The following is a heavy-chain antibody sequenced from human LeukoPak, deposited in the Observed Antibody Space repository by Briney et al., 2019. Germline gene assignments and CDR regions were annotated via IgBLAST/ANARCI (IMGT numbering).Heavy chain of an antibody. V-gene: IGHV1-2*06. D-gene: IGHD4-23*01. CDR2: INPNSGGT. CDR3: ARDLGYYGGNSD. Sequence: ASVKVSCKASGYTFTGYYMHWVRQAPGQGLEWMGRINPNSGGTNYAQKFQGRVTMTRDTSISTAYMELSRLRSDDTAVYYCARDLGYYGGNSDWGQGTLVTVSS. J-gene: IGHJ4*02. CDR1: GYTFTGYY.